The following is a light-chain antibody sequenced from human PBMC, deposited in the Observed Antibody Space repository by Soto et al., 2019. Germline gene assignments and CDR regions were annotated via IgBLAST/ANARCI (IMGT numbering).Light chain of an antibody. V-gene: IGKV3-20*01. CDR2: GAS. J-gene: IGKJ1*01. CDR3: QQYGYSQT. Sequence: EMVLTQSPGTLSLSPGARATLSCRASQSVSSNYLAWYQQKPGQAPRLLIYGASRRATGIPDRFSGSGSGTDFTLTISRLEPEDFAVYYCQQYGYSQTFGQGTKVEIK. CDR1: QSVSSNY.